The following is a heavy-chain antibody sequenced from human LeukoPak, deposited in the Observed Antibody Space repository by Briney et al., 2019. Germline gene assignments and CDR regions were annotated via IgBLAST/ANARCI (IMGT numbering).Heavy chain of an antibody. Sequence: ASVKVSCKASGYTFTSYYMHWVRQAPGQGLEWMGIINPSGGSTSYAQKFQGRVTMTRDMSTSTVYMELSSLRSEDTAVYYCARGRVSVYYMDVWGKGTTVTISS. CDR3: ARGRVSVYYMDV. J-gene: IGHJ6*03. D-gene: IGHD3-16*01. CDR1: GYTFTSYY. CDR2: INPSGGST. V-gene: IGHV1-46*01.